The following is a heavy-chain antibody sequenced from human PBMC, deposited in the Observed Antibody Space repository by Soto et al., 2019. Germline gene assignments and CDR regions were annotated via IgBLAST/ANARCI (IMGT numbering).Heavy chain of an antibody. D-gene: IGHD4-17*01. CDR3: ARSYGDLYLYDY. V-gene: IGHV3-66*01. J-gene: IGHJ4*02. CDR2: IYSGGST. Sequence: PGGSLRLSCAASGFTFSSYWMSWVRQAPGKGLEWVSVIYSGGSTYYADSVKGRFTISRDNSKNTLYLQMNSLRAEDTAVYYCARSYGDLYLYDYWGQGTLVTVSS. CDR1: GFTFSSYW.